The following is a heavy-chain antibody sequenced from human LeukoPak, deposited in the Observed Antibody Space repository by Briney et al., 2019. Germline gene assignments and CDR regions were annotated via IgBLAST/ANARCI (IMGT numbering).Heavy chain of an antibody. CDR3: TKGVSGTYFGMDV. CDR1: GYSFISYY. V-gene: IGHV5-51*01. D-gene: IGHD3-10*01. Sequence: PGESLKISCKASGYSFISYYIAWVRQMPGKGLEWMGIIYPGDSDTTYSPSFEGQVTVSADKSISTAYLQWSSLKASDTAVYYCTKGVSGTYFGMDVWGQGTTVTVSS. CDR2: IYPGDSDT. J-gene: IGHJ6*02.